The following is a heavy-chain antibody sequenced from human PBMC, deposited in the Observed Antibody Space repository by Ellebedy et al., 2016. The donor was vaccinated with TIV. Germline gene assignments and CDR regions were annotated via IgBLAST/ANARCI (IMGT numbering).Heavy chain of an antibody. J-gene: IGHJ6*02. V-gene: IGHV1-69*05. CDR3: ARGLWFGELDV. D-gene: IGHD3-10*01. CDR1: GGTFSSYA. Sequence: AASVQVSCKASGGTFSSYAISWVRQAPGQGLEWMGGLIPIFGTANYAQKFQGRVTMTTDTSTSTVYMDLRSLRSDDTAVYYCARGLWFGELDVWGQGTTVTVSS. CDR2: LIPIFGTA.